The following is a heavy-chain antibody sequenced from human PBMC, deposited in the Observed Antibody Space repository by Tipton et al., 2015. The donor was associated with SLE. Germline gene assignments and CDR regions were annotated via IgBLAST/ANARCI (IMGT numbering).Heavy chain of an antibody. D-gene: IGHD3-10*01. V-gene: IGHV4-34*01. CDR3: ARLSPLSFGEYTEY. J-gene: IGHJ4*02. CDR2: INHSGGT. Sequence: TLSLTCAVSGASFNGYYWSWIRQPPGKGLEWIGEINHSGGTNYNPSLKSRVTVSVDTSKNQFSLNLRSVTATDTAVYYCARLSPLSFGEYTEYWGQGTLVTVTS. CDR1: GASFNGYY.